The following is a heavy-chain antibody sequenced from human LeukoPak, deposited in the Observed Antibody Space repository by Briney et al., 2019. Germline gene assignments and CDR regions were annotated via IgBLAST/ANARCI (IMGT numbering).Heavy chain of an antibody. V-gene: IGHV4-39*07. D-gene: IGHD3-3*01. J-gene: IGHJ4*02. CDR2: IYYSGYT. Sequence: SETLSLTCTVSGGSISSNNYYWGWIRQPPGKGLEWIGSIYYSGYTYYNPSLKSRVAISIDTSKNQFSLKLTSVTAADTAVYYCARNVPFNYDFWSGSPAYFDYWGQGTLVTVSS. CDR3: ARNVPFNYDFWSGSPAYFDY. CDR1: GGSISSNNYY.